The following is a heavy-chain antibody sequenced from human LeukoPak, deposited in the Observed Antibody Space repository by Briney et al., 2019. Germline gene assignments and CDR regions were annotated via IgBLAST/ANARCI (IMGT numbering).Heavy chain of an antibody. Sequence: PSETLSLTCAVYGGSFSGYYWSWIRQPPGKGLEWIGEINHSGSTNYNPSLKSRVTISVDTSKNQFSLKLSSVTAADTAVYYCARDYYDSSGWKNWFDPWGQGTLVTVSS. D-gene: IGHD3-22*01. CDR1: GGSFSGYY. V-gene: IGHV4-34*01. J-gene: IGHJ5*02. CDR3: ARDYYDSSGWKNWFDP. CDR2: INHSGST.